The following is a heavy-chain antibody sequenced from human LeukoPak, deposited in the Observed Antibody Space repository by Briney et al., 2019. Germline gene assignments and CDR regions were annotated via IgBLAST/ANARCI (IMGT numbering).Heavy chain of an antibody. D-gene: IGHD4-17*01. V-gene: IGHV1-2*06. Sequence: ASVKVSCKASGYTFTGYYMHWVRQAPGQGLEWMGRINPNSGGTNYAQKFQGRVTMTRDTSISTAYMELRSLRSDDTAVYYCARADYGDYSSWAFDIWGQGTMVTVSS. CDR2: INPNSGGT. J-gene: IGHJ3*02. CDR3: ARADYGDYSSWAFDI. CDR1: GYTFTGYY.